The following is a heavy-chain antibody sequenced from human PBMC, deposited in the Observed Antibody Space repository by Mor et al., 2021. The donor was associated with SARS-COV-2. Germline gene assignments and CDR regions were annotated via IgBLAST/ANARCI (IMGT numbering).Heavy chain of an antibody. CDR3: ARGGSLGYCSGGSCSSFDY. J-gene: IGHJ4*02. V-gene: IGHV4-34*01. Sequence: RVTISVDTSKNQFSLKLSSVTAADTAVYYCARGGSLGYCSGGSCSSFDYWGQGTLVTVSS. D-gene: IGHD2-15*01.